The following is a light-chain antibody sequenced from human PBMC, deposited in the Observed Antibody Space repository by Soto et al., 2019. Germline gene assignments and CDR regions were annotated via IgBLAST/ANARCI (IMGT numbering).Light chain of an antibody. V-gene: IGKV3-11*01. CDR2: DAS. CDR1: QSVSSY. J-gene: IGKJ5*01. Sequence: EVLMTQSPAPLSVSPGERATPSSRSSQSVSSYLAWYQQKPGQAPRLLIYDASNRATGIPARFSGSGSGTDFTLTISSLEPEDLAVYYCQQRSNWPRITFGQGTRLEIK. CDR3: QQRSNWPRIT.